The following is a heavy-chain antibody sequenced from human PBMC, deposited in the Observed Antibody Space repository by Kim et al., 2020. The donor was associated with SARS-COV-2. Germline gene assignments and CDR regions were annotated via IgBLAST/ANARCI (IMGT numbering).Heavy chain of an antibody. CDR1: GFTFSASG. J-gene: IGHJ5*01. CDR3: AKRSCSGGTCYPLDC. D-gene: IGHD2-15*01. Sequence: GGSLRLSCVASGFTFSASGMHWVRQAPGKGPEWVSAITPSGDKTYYTDSVKGRFTISRDNPKNTVYLQMNSLRVEDTAVYYCAKRSCSGGTCYPLDCWG. V-gene: IGHV3-23*01. CDR2: ITPSGDKT.